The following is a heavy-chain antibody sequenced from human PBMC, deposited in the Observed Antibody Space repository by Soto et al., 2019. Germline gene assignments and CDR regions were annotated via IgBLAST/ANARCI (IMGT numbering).Heavy chain of an antibody. Sequence: ASVKVSCKASGYTFTSYGISWVRQAPGQGLEWMGWISAFSGDTGYAQKFQGRVTMTRNTSTRTAYMELSSLRSDDTAVYYCARVACKTIFGVVTPYYYYGMDVWGQGTTVTVSS. CDR2: ISAFSGDT. J-gene: IGHJ6*02. V-gene: IGHV1-8*02. CDR1: GYTFTSYG. CDR3: ARVACKTIFGVVTPYYYYGMDV. D-gene: IGHD3-3*01.